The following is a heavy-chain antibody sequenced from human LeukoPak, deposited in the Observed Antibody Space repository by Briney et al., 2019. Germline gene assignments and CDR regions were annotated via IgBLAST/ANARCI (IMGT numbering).Heavy chain of an antibody. J-gene: IGHJ6*03. D-gene: IGHD2-2*01. CDR2: ISTSSSYI. Sequence: GGSLRLSCAASGFTLSSYSMHWVRQAPGKGLEWVSSISTSSSYIYYADSVKGRFTISRDNAKNSLFLQMNSLRAEDTAVYYCARAHGAGGLGYQYIDVWGKGTTVTISS. V-gene: IGHV3-21*01. CDR1: GFTLSSYS. CDR3: ARAHGAGGLGYQYIDV.